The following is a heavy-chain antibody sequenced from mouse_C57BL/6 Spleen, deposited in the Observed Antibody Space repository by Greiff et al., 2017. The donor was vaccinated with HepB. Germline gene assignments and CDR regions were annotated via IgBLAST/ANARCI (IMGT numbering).Heavy chain of an antibody. CDR3: TSFYYYGSSPFAY. CDR1: GFNIKDDY. CDR2: IDPENGDT. V-gene: IGHV14-4*01. Sequence: VQLQQSGAELVRPGASVKLSCTASGFNIKDDYMHWVKQRPEQGLEWIGWIDPENGDTEYASKFQGKTTITADTSSNTAYLQLTSLQSEDTAVYYCTSFYYYGSSPFAYWGQGTLVTVSA. J-gene: IGHJ3*01. D-gene: IGHD1-1*01.